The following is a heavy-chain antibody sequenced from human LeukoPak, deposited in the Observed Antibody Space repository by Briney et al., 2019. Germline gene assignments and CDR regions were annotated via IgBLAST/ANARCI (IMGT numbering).Heavy chain of an antibody. CDR1: GFTFDDYG. V-gene: IGHV3-20*04. CDR3: ARVSDISVAAYFDS. CDR2: INWNGGST. J-gene: IGHJ4*02. D-gene: IGHD6-19*01. Sequence: PGGSLRLSCAASGFTFDDYGLSWVRQVPGKGLEWVSRINWNGGSTGYADSVKGRFTISRDNAKNSLYLQMNSLRAEDTALYYCARVSDISVAAYFDSWGQGTLVTVSS.